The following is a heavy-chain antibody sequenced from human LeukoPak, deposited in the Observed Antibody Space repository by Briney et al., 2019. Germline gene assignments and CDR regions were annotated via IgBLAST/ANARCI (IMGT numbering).Heavy chain of an antibody. CDR3: ARGYYDSSGYGYDN. CDR2: INPNSGDT. J-gene: IGHJ4*02. V-gene: IGHV1-2*02. CDR1: GYTFTTYY. D-gene: IGHD3-22*01. Sequence: ASVKVSCKASGYTFTTYYIHWVRQAPGQGLEWMGWINPNSGDTNCAQKFQGSVTMTRDTSISTAYMELSRLRSDDTAVYYCARGYYDSSGYGYDNWGQGTLVTVSS.